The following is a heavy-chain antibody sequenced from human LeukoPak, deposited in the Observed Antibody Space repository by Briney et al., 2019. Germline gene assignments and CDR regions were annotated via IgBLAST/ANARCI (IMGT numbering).Heavy chain of an antibody. Sequence: PGGSLRLSCAASGFTFSSYEMNWVRQAPGKGLEWVSYISSSGSTIYYADSVKGRFTISRDNAKNSLYLQMNSLRAEDTAVYYCARRYYGDYPPYYYGMDVWGQGTTVTVSS. CDR1: GFTFSSYE. CDR3: ARRYYGDYPPYYYGMDV. V-gene: IGHV3-48*03. D-gene: IGHD4-17*01. J-gene: IGHJ6*02. CDR2: ISSSGSTI.